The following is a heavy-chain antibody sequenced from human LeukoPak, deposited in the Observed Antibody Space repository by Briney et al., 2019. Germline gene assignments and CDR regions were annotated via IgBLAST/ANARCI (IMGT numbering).Heavy chain of an antibody. CDR1: GFTFSSNY. CDR2: IKQDSSAT. Sequence: GGSLRLSCAASGFTFSSNYMSWVRQAPGKGLEWVANIKQDSSATAYVDSVKGRFTISRDNAKNSLYLQMNSLRAEDTAVYYCARWSYSSGWFIDYWGQGTLVTVSS. D-gene: IGHD6-19*01. J-gene: IGHJ4*02. CDR3: ARWSYSSGWFIDY. V-gene: IGHV3-7*01.